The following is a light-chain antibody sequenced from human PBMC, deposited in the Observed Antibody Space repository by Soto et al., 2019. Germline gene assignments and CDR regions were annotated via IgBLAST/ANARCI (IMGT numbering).Light chain of an antibody. Sequence: QSALAQPASVSGSPGQSITISCTGTSDDVGSESLVSWYQQHPGNAPTLIIYDVSHRPSGVSDRFSGSKSGNTASLTISGLQAEDDADYHCSSYTSTNTHVVFGGGTKVTVL. J-gene: IGLJ3*02. CDR2: DVS. CDR3: SSYTSTNTHVV. CDR1: SDDVGSESL. V-gene: IGLV2-14*01.